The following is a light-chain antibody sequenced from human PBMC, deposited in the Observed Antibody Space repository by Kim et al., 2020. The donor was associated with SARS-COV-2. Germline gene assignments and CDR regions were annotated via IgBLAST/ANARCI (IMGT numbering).Light chain of an antibody. J-gene: IGKJ4*01. CDR1: HSIGRW. Sequence: GDRVTIPCRASHSIGRWLAWYQQRPGRAPKLLISDASSLEGGVPPRLSGSGSGTEFTLTITGLQPGDFATYYCQQYYNASLTFGGGTKV. CDR3: QQYYNASLT. V-gene: IGKV1-5*01. CDR2: DAS.